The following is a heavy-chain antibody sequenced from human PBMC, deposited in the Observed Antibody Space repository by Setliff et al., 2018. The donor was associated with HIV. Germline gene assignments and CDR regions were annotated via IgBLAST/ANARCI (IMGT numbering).Heavy chain of an antibody. V-gene: IGHV1-18*01. Sequence: ASVKVSCKASGYIFGNYGINWVRQAPGQGLEWMGWISGHNGKTNSAQKVQGRVIMTTDTSTSTAYMELRSLRSDDAAVYYCTRGPWSKVVTTDTFDIWGQGTMVTVSS. CDR3: TRGPWSKVVTTDTFDI. CDR2: ISGHNGKT. D-gene: IGHD1-26*01. J-gene: IGHJ3*02. CDR1: GYIFGNYG.